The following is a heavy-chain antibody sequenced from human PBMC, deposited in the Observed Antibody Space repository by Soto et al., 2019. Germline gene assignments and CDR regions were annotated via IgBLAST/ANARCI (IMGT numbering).Heavy chain of an antibody. J-gene: IGHJ4*02. CDR2: IYYSGST. Sequence: SETLSLTCTVSGGSISSYYWSWIRQPPGKGLEWIGYIYYSGSTNYNPSLKSRVTISVDTSKNQFSLKLSSVTAADTAVYYCARVYYDSSGYSDYWGQGTLVTVS. V-gene: IGHV4-59*01. CDR3: ARVYYDSSGYSDY. CDR1: GGSISSYY. D-gene: IGHD3-22*01.